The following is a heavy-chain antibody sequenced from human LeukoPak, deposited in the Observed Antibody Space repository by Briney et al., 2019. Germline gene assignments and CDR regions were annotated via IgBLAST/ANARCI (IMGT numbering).Heavy chain of an antibody. J-gene: IGHJ6*03. D-gene: IGHD6-13*01. CDR3: ARGGRGGSSWYFRYYYYMDV. CDR2: INHSGST. V-gene: IGHV4-34*01. CDR1: GESFSGYY. Sequence: SETLSLTCAVYGESFSGYYWSWIRQPPGKGLEWIGEINHSGSTNYNPSLKSRVTISVDTSKNQFSLKLSSVTAADTAVYYCARGGRGGSSWYFRYYYYMDVWGKGTTVTVSS.